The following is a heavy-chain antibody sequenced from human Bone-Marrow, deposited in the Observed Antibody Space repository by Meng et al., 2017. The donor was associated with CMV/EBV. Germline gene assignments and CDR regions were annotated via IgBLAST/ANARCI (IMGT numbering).Heavy chain of an antibody. J-gene: IGHJ4*02. Sequence: GGSLRLYCAASGFPVSSNYMSWVRQAPGKGLEWVSVTYSGDSTYYADSVKGRFTISRDNSKTTLYLQMNRLRAEDTAVYSCEKERVVSSWYGIFDYWGQGTRVTGSS. CDR1: GFPVSSNY. CDR3: EKERVVSSWYGIFDY. CDR2: TYSGDST. V-gene: IGHV3-53*01. D-gene: IGHD6-13*01.